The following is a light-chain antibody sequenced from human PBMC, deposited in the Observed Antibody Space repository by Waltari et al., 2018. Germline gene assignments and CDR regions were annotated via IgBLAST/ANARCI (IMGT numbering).Light chain of an antibody. CDR2: WAS. CDR3: QQYYAAPYT. V-gene: IGKV4-1*01. J-gene: IGKJ2*01. Sequence: IVMPQSPDSLAVSLGGRATINCKSSRSVLDTSKNKNFLAWYQLKPGQSPKLLIYWASTRESGVPDRFSASVSGTEFTLTISSLQAEDVAIYSCQQYYAAPYTFGQGTKVEIK. CDR1: RSVLDTSKNKNF.